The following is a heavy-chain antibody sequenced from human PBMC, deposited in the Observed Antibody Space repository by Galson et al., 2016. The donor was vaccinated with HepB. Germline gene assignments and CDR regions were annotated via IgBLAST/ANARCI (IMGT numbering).Heavy chain of an antibody. D-gene: IGHD2-2*01. J-gene: IGHJ5*02. Sequence: TLSLTCTVSGVPISSGGYYWTWIRQHPGKGLEWIGYTYYNGATYYNPSLKSRVTISIDTSKNQFSLKLSSVTAADTAVYDCARVSGIPATTNWFDPWGQGTLVAVSS. CDR1: GVPISSGGYY. CDR3: ARVSGIPATTNWFDP. V-gene: IGHV4-31*03. CDR2: TYYNGAT.